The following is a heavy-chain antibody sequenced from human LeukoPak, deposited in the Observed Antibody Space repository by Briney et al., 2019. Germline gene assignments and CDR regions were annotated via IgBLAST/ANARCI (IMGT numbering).Heavy chain of an antibody. Sequence: GRSLRLSCAASGFTFSSYGMHWVRQAPGKGLEWVAVISYDGSNKYYADSVKGRFTISRDNYKNTLYLQMNSLRAEDTAVYYCAKGGGVVAAKPGGYFQHWGQGTLVTVSS. CDR1: GFTFSSYG. J-gene: IGHJ1*01. V-gene: IGHV3-30*18. D-gene: IGHD2-15*01. CDR2: ISYDGSNK. CDR3: AKGGGVVAAKPGGYFQH.